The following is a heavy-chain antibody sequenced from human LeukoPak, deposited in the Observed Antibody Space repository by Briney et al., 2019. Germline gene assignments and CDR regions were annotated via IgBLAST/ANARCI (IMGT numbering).Heavy chain of an antibody. Sequence: GGSLRLSCAASGFTFSSYAMSWVRQAPGKGLEWVSAISGSGGSTYYADSVKGRFTISRDNAKNSLYLQMNSLRAEDTAVYYCTREQDREAAATVVGDYWGQGTLVTVSS. CDR1: GFTFSSYA. J-gene: IGHJ4*02. CDR2: ISGSGGST. D-gene: IGHD4-23*01. CDR3: TREQDREAAATVVGDY. V-gene: IGHV3-23*01.